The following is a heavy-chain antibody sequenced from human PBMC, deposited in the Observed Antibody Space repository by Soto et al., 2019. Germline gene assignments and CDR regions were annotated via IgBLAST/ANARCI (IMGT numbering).Heavy chain of an antibody. CDR3: ARDGFDFWSGYHTLYYYYGMDV. CDR1: RLTKYCQS. J-gene: IGHJ6*02. V-gene: IGHV1-18*01. D-gene: IGHD3-3*01. Sequence: KASSKDSRLTKYCQSMSWAHQEKKKGLEGMGWISAYNGNTNYAQKLQGRVTMTTDTSTSTAYMELRSLRSDDTAVYYCARDGFDFWSGYHTLYYYYGMDVWGQGTTVTVSS. CDR2: ISAYNGNT.